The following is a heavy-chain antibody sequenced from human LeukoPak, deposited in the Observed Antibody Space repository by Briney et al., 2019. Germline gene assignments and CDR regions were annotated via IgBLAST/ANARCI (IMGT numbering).Heavy chain of an antibody. D-gene: IGHD3-3*01. CDR2: INHSGST. Sequence: PSETLSLTCAVYGGSFSGYYWSWIRQPPGKGLEWIGEINHSGSTNYNPSLKSRVTISVDTSKNQFSLKLSSVTAADTAVYYCARGALITIFGVVIMGAQGPYFDYWGHGTLVTVSS. J-gene: IGHJ4*01. CDR1: GGSFSGYY. CDR3: ARGALITIFGVVIMGAQGPYFDY. V-gene: IGHV4-34*01.